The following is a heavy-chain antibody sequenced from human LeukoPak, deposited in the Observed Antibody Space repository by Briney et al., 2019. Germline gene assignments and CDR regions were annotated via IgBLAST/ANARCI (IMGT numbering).Heavy chain of an antibody. J-gene: IGHJ4*02. CDR1: GGSLSSYY. D-gene: IGHD5-24*01. CDR3: ARSSATIPVFDY. V-gene: IGHV4-4*09. CDR2: IYTSGST. Sequence: PSETLSLTCTVSGGSLSSYYWSWIRQPPGKGLEWIGYIYTSGSTNYNPSLKSRVTISVDTSKNQFSLKLSSVTAADTAVYYCARSSATIPVFDYWGQGTLVTVSS.